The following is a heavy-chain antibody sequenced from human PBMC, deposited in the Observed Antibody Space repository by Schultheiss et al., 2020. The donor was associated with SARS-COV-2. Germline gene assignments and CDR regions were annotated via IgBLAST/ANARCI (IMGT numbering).Heavy chain of an antibody. CDR3: ARVAGIQLWFFYFDY. CDR1: GFTFSSYA. D-gene: IGHD5-18*01. J-gene: IGHJ4*02. Sequence: GESLKISCAASGFTFSSYAMHWVRQAPGKGLEWVAVISYDGSNKYYADSVKGRFTISRDYSKNTLYLQMNSLRAEDTAVYYCARVAGIQLWFFYFDYWGQGTLVTVPQ. V-gene: IGHV3-30*01. CDR2: ISYDGSNK.